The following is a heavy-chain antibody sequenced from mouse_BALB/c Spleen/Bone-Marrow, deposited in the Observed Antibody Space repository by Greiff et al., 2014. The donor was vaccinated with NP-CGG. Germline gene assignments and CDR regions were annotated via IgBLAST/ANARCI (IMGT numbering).Heavy chain of an antibody. J-gene: IGHJ1*01. D-gene: IGHD1-2*01. CDR3: TRSGYYGYGWYFDV. Sequence: VQLQQSGAELVKPGASVKLSCRVSGYTFTNYFVSWVKQRPGQGLEWIGEINPSNDTPNFNEKFKSKATLTVDKSSSTAYMQLSSLTSEDSAVYYCTRSGYYGYGWYFDVWGAGTTVTVSS. CDR2: INPSNDTP. CDR1: GYTFTNYF. V-gene: IGHV1S81*02.